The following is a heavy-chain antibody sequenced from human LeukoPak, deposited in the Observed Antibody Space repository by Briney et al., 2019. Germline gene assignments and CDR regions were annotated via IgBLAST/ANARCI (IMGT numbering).Heavy chain of an antibody. J-gene: IGHJ6*03. Sequence: SETLSLTCAVSGYSITSTYWWGWIRQTPGTGLEWIGSLHHSGSTSYSPSLKSRVTISADTSKNQFSLKLSSVTAADTAVYYCATGRGYYYYMDVWGKGTTVTVSS. CDR2: LHHSGST. D-gene: IGHD3-10*01. V-gene: IGHV4-38-2*01. CDR3: ATGRGYYYYMDV. CDR1: GYSITSTYW.